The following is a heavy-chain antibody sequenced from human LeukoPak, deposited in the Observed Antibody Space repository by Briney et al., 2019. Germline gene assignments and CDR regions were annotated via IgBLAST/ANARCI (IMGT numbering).Heavy chain of an antibody. V-gene: IGHV3-30*02. CDR3: ATEISRLVIHAFDL. Sequence: GGSLRLSCTASGFTFGDYAMSWVRQAPGKGLEWASFIQTDGSTKYYSESVKGRFTISRDNPKNTVYLQMNSLSTEDTAVYYCATEISRLVIHAFDLWGQGTMVTVSS. CDR2: IQTDGSTK. CDR1: GFTFGDYA. D-gene: IGHD3-9*01. J-gene: IGHJ3*01.